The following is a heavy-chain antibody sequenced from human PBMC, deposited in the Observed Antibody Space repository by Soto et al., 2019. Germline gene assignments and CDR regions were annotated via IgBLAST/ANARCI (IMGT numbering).Heavy chain of an antibody. D-gene: IGHD1-26*01. CDR1: GGTFSSYA. J-gene: IGHJ3*02. V-gene: IGHV1-69*13. Sequence: RASVKVSCKASGGTFSSYAISWVRQAPGQGLEWMGGIIPIFGTANYAQKFQGRVTITADESTSTAYMELSSLRSEDTAVYYCARDKEGSYWGDRAFDIWGQGTMVTV. CDR2: IIPIFGTA. CDR3: ARDKEGSYWGDRAFDI.